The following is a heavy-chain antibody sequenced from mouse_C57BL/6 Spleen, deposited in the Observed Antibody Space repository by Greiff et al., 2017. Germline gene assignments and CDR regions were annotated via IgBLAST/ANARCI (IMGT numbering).Heavy chain of an antibody. V-gene: IGHV1-66*01. J-gene: IGHJ1*03. CDR1: GYSFTSYY. D-gene: IGHD2-5*01. Sequence: QVQLQQSGPELVKPGASVKISCKASGYSFTSYYIHWVKQRPGQGLEWIGWIYPGSGNTKYNEKFKGKATLTADTSSSTAYMQLSSLTSEDSAVYYCARMYSNYYWYFDVWGTGTTVTVSS. CDR2: IYPGSGNT. CDR3: ARMYSNYYWYFDV.